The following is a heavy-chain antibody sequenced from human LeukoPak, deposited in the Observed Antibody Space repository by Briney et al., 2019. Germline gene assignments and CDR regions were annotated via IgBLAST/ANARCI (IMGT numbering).Heavy chain of an antibody. CDR2: INHSGST. CDR3: ASTDSSGYYYGY. J-gene: IGHJ4*02. V-gene: IGHV4-34*01. D-gene: IGHD3-22*01. CDR1: GGSFSGYY. Sequence: SETLSLTCAVYGGSFSGYYWSWIRQPPGRGLEWIGEINHSGSTNYNPSLKSRVTISVDTSKNQFSLKLSSVTAADTAVYYCASTDSSGYYYGYWGQGTLVTVSS.